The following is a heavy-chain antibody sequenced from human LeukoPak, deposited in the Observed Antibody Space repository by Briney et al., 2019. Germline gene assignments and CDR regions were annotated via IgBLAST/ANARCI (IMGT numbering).Heavy chain of an antibody. J-gene: IGHJ4*02. V-gene: IGHV3-53*01. CDR2: IYTGGST. D-gene: IGHD5-18*01. CDR1: GFTFSSNY. Sequence: GGSLRLSCAASGFTFSSNYMSWVRQAPGKGLEWVSIIYTGGSTYYADSVKGRFTVSRDNSKNTLYLQMNSLRAEDTAVYYCATSRGTSYGYWGQGTLVTVSS. CDR3: ATSRGTSYGY.